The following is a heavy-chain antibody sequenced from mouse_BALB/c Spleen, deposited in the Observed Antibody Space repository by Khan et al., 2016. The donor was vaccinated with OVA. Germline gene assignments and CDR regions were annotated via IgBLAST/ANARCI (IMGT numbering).Heavy chain of an antibody. CDR3: AIGNYYGYAMEY. D-gene: IGHD1-1*01. J-gene: IGHJ4*01. Sequence: EVQLQESGPGLVKPSQSLSLTCTVTGYSITSNYTWNWIRQFPGNKLEWMGYISYSGTTSYNPSLKSRISITRDTSKTQFFLQLNSVTTEDTATYYCAIGNYYGYAMEYWGQGTSVTVSA. CDR2: ISYSGTT. CDR1: GYSITSNYT. V-gene: IGHV3-2*02.